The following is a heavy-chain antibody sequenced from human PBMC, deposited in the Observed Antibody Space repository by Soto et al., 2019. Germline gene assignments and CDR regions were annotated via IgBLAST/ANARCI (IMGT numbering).Heavy chain of an antibody. Sequence: GPSVKVSCKASGYTFTSYYMHWVRQAPGQGLEWMGIINPSFGRANYAQKFQGRVTITADESTSTAYMELSSLRSEDTAVYYCARGLVVVLDYYGMDVWGQGTTVTVSS. CDR1: GYTFTSYY. V-gene: IGHV1-46*01. CDR3: ARGLVVVLDYYGMDV. D-gene: IGHD2-15*01. J-gene: IGHJ6*02. CDR2: INPSFGRA.